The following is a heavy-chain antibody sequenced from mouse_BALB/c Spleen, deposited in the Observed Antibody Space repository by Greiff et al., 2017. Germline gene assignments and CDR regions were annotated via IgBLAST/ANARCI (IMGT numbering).Heavy chain of an antibody. D-gene: IGHD1-1*01. V-gene: IGHV5-9-3*01. CDR1: GFTFSSYA. J-gene: IGHJ2*01. CDR3: ARQTTVVATEYYFDY. CDR2: ISSGGSYT. Sequence: DVKLVESGGGLVKPGGSLKLSCAASGFTFSSYAMSWVRQTPEKRLEWVATISSGGSYTYYPDSVKGRFTISRDNAKNTLYLQMSSLRSEDTAMYYCARQTTVVATEYYFDYWGQGTTLTVSS.